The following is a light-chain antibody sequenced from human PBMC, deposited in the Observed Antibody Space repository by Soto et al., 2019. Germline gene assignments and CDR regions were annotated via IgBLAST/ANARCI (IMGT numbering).Light chain of an antibody. V-gene: IGLV2-23*02. CDR2: EVS. Sequence: QSALTQPASVSGSPGQSITISCTGTSSDVGSYNLVSWYQRHPDKDPKLMIYEVSKRPSGVSDRFSGSKSSNTASLTISGLQAEDEADYYCCSYASTSTLLFGGGTKLTVL. CDR3: CSYASTSTLL. J-gene: IGLJ3*02. CDR1: SSDVGSYNL.